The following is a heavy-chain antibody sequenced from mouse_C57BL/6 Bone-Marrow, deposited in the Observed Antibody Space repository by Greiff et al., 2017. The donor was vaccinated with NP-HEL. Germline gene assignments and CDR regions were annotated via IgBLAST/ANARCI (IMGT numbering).Heavy chain of an antibody. CDR2: IYPGGGYT. Sequence: QVHVKQSGAELVRPGTSVKMSCKASGYTFTNYWIGWAKQRPGHGLEWIGDIYPGGGYTNYNEKFKGKATLTADKSSSTAYMQFSSLTSEDSAIYYCARGDGDYSGSSNGTWYAYKGQGTLVAVST. CDR3: ARGDGDYSGSSNGTWYAY. CDR1: GYTFTNYW. V-gene: IGHV1-63*01. J-gene: IGHJ3*01. D-gene: IGHD1-1*01.